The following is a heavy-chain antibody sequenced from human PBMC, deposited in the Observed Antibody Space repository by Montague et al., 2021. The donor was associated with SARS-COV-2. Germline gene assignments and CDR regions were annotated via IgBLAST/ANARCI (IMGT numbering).Heavy chain of an antibody. CDR3: ARLERQWLRLYPYYFDY. V-gene: IGHV4-39*01. D-gene: IGHD5-12*01. CDR2: IYYSGST. CDR1: GGPISSSSYY. J-gene: IGHJ4*02. Sequence: SETLSLTCTVSGGPISSSSYYWGWIRQPPGKGLEWIGSIYYSGSTYYNPSLKSRVTISVDTSKNQFSLKLSSVTAADTAVYYCARLERQWLRLYPYYFDYWGQGTLVTVSS.